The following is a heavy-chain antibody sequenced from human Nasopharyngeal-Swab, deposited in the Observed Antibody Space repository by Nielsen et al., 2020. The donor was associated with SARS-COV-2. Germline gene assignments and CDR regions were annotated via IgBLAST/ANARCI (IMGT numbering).Heavy chain of an antibody. J-gene: IGHJ6*02. V-gene: IGHV3-30*18. CDR3: AKGGYSGYDPLGMDV. D-gene: IGHD5-12*01. Sequence: VRQMPGKGLEWVAVISYDGSNKYYADSVKGRFTISRDNSKNTLYLQVSSLRAEDTAVYYCAKGGYSGYDPLGMDVWGQGTTVTVSS. CDR2: ISYDGSNK.